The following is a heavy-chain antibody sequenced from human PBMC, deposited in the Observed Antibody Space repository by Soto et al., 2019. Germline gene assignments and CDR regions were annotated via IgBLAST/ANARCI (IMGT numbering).Heavy chain of an antibody. V-gene: IGHV1-18*01. Sequence: QVQLVQSGAEVKKPGASGKVSCKASGYTFTSYGISWVRQAPGQGLEWMGWISAYNGNTNYAQQLQGRVPITTDTSTSTAYMELRSLRSVDTAVSYCPGDGAVVCFTRGVDYRGQGTLVSVYS. CDR2: ISAYNGNT. D-gene: IGHD2-2*01. J-gene: IGHJ4*02. CDR1: GYTFTSYG. CDR3: PGDGAVVCFTRGVDY.